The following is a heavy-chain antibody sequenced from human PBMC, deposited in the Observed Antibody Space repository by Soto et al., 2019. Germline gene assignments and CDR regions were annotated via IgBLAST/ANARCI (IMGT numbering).Heavy chain of an antibody. V-gene: IGHV1-18*03. D-gene: IGHD5-12*01. CDR3: ARSGYSGYDKNWFDP. J-gene: IGHJ5*02. Sequence: ASVKVSCKASGYTFTSYGISWVRQAPGQGLERMGWISAYNGNTNYAQKLQGRVTMTTDTSTSTAYMELRSLRSDDMAVYYCARSGYSGYDKNWFDPWGQGTLVTVSS. CDR2: ISAYNGNT. CDR1: GYTFTSYG.